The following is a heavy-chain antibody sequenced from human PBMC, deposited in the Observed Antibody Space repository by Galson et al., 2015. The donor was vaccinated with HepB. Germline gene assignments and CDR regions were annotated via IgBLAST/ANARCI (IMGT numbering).Heavy chain of an antibody. J-gene: IGHJ6*02. CDR1: GFTFGDYA. CDR3: TRDQGSYYYDSSGYYNPLGGYYYYYGMDV. CDR2: IRSKAYGGTT. V-gene: IGHV3-49*04. D-gene: IGHD3-22*01. Sequence: SLRLSCAASGFTFGDYAMSWVRQAPGKGLEWVGFIRSKAYGGTTEYAASVKGRFTISRDDSKSIAYLQMNSLKTEDTAVYYCTRDQGSYYYDSSGYYNPLGGYYYYYGMDVWGQGTTVTVSS.